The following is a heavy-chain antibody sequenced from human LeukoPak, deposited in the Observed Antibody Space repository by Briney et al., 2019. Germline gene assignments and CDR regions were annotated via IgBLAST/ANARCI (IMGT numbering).Heavy chain of an antibody. J-gene: IGHJ6*02. D-gene: IGHD5-18*01. CDR2: IYYSGST. V-gene: IGHV4-59*08. CDR3: ARHSDSTIWYFDYAMDV. Sequence: SETLSLTCTVSGGSISSYYWSWIRQSPGKGLEWIGYIYYSGSTNYNPSHKSRVTILVDTSKNQFSLKLRSVTATDTAVYYCARHSDSTIWYFDYAMDVWGQGTTVTVSS. CDR1: GGSISSYY.